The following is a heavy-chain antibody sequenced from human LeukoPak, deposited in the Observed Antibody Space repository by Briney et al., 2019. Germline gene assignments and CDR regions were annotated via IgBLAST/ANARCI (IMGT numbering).Heavy chain of an antibody. Sequence: SETLSLTCTVSGGSISSYYWSWIRQPPGKGLEWIGYIYYSGSTNYNPSLKSRVTISVDTSKNQFSLKLSSVTAADTAVYYCARSPTGYCSSTSCYTVPHFDYWAREPWSPSPQ. CDR2: IYYSGST. V-gene: IGHV4-59*08. CDR1: GGSISSYY. CDR3: ARSPTGYCSSTSCYTVPHFDY. J-gene: IGHJ4*02. D-gene: IGHD2-2*02.